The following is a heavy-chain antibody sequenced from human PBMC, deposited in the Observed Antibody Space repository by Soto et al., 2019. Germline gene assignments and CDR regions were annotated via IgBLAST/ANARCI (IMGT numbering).Heavy chain of an antibody. CDR1: GFTFSSYS. J-gene: IGHJ4*02. D-gene: IGHD4-17*01. V-gene: IGHV3-48*01. Sequence: GGSLRLSCAASGFTFSSYSMNWVRQAPGKGLEWVSYISSSSSTIYYADSVKGRFTISRDNAKNSLYLQMNSLRAEDTAVYYCARSYGDYARGFDYWGQGTLVTVSS. CDR3: ARSYGDYARGFDY. CDR2: ISSSSSTI.